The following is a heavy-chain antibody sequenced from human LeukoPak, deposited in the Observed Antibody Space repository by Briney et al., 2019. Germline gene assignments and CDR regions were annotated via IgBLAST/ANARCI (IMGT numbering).Heavy chain of an antibody. Sequence: GGSLRLSCAASGFTFSGSAMHWVRQASGKGLEWVGRIRSKANSYATAYAASVKGRFTISRDDSKNTAYLQMNSLKTEDTAVYYCTRLRDCVAVRCDYYYYMDVWGKGTTVTVSS. CDR1: GFTFSGSA. V-gene: IGHV3-73*01. D-gene: IGHD6-19*01. J-gene: IGHJ6*03. CDR3: TRLRDCVAVRCDYYYYMDV. CDR2: IRSKANSYAT.